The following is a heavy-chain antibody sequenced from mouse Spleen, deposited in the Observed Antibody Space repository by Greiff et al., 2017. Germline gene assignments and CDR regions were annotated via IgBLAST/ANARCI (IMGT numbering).Heavy chain of an antibody. J-gene: IGHJ2*01. Sequence: QVQLQQSGPELVKPGASVKISCKASGYAFSSSWMNWVKQRPGKGLEWIGRIYPGDGDTNYNGKFKGKATLTADKSSSTAYMQLSSLTSEDSAVYFCARSPYGSIFDYWGQGTTLTVSS. CDR2: IYPGDGDT. CDR3: ARSPYGSIFDY. V-gene: IGHV1-82*01. CDR1: GYAFSSSW. D-gene: IGHD1-1*01.